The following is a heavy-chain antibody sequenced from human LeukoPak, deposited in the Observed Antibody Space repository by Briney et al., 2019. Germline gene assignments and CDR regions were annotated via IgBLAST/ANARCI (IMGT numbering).Heavy chain of an antibody. CDR3: ARDQYDTWSRRGNFDS. Sequence: GGSLGLSCAASGFTFSSYWMSWVRQAPGKGLEWVANIKQDGSEKNYVDSVKGRFTISRDNTKNSLYLQMNSLRAEDTAVFYCARDQYDTWSRRGNFDSWGQGTLVIVSS. V-gene: IGHV3-7*03. CDR1: GFTFSSYW. J-gene: IGHJ4*02. CDR2: IKQDGSEK. D-gene: IGHD3/OR15-3a*01.